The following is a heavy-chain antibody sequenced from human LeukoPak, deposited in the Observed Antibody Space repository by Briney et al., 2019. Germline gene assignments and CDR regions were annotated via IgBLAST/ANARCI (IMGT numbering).Heavy chain of an antibody. CDR2: ISYDGSNK. V-gene: IGHV3-30*01. CDR3: ARDSSPEGGIDY. J-gene: IGHJ4*02. Sequence: GGSLRLSCAASGFTFSSYAMHWVRQAPGKGLEWVAVISYDGSNKYYADSVKGRFTISRDNSKNTLYLQMNSLRAEDTAVYYCARDSSPEGGIDYWGREPWSPSPQ. D-gene: IGHD3-16*01. CDR1: GFTFSSYA.